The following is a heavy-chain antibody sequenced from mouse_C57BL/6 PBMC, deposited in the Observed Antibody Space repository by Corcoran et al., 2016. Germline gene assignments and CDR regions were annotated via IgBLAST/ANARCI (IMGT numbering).Heavy chain of an antibody. J-gene: IGHJ4*01. CDR3: ASGELPYYAMDY. Sequence: QVQLQQSGAELASPGASVKLSCKASGYTFTSYGISWVKQRTGQGLEWMGEIYPRSGNTYYNEKFKGKATLTADKSSSTAYMELRILTSEDSAVYFCASGELPYYAMDYCGQGTSVTLSS. CDR1: GYTFTSYG. CDR2: IYPRSGNT. V-gene: IGHV1-81*01.